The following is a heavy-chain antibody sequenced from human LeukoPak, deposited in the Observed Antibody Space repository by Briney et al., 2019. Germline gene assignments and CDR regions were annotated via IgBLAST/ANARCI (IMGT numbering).Heavy chain of an antibody. J-gene: IGHJ6*03. CDR3: ARVAAAGTGIFVNFYYSMDI. V-gene: IGHV4-61*02. CDR1: GGSIGSSTYS. CDR2: IYTSGST. D-gene: IGHD6-13*01. Sequence: SETLSLTCTVSGGSIGSSTYSWGWIRQPAGKGLEWIGRIYTSGSTNYNPSLKSRVTISVDTSKNQFSLKLSSVTAADTAVYYCARVAAAGTGIFVNFYYSMDIWGKGTTVTISS.